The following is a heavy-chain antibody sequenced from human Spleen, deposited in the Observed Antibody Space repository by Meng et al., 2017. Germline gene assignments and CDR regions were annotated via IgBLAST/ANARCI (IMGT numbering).Heavy chain of an antibody. D-gene: IGHD2-15*01. V-gene: IGHV1-3*01. CDR1: GYTFTTYN. Sequence: QVQLVQSGAEVKKPGASVKVSGKASGYTFTTYNIYWVRQVPGQRPEWMGWVNAGNGNTEYSEKFRGRVTMTRDRFATTAYMELSRPRSEDTALYYCARRYCSGGSCYPDYWGQGTLVTVS. J-gene: IGHJ4*02. CDR2: VNAGNGNT. CDR3: ARRYCSGGSCYPDY.